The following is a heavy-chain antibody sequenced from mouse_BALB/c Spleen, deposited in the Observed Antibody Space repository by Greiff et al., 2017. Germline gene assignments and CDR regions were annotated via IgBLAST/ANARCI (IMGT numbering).Heavy chain of an antibody. J-gene: IGHJ3*01. CDR2: IYPGTGST. CDR3: ARGCEPSFPAWFDY. V-gene: IGHV1S132*01. CDR1: GYIFTSYW. Sequence: VQGVESGAELVRPGASVKLSCKTSGYIFTSYWIHWVKQRPGQGLEWIARIYPGTGSTYYNEKFKGKATLTADKSSSTASMQLSSRKSEDSAVYCCARGCEPSFPAWFDYWGQGTLVTVSA.